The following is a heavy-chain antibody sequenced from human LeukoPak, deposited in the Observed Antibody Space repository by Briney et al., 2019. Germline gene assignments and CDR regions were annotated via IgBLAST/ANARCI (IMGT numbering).Heavy chain of an antibody. V-gene: IGHV1-2*02. D-gene: IGHD5-18*01. CDR3: ARGRREYSYGSFIGDY. J-gene: IGHJ4*02. CDR2: INPNSGGT. Sequence: GASVKVSCKASGYTFTGYHMHWVRQAPGQGLEWMGWINPNSGGTNYARKFQGRVTMTRDTSISTAYMELSRLRSDDTALYYCARGRREYSYGSFIGDYWGQGTLVTVSS. CDR1: GYTFTGYH.